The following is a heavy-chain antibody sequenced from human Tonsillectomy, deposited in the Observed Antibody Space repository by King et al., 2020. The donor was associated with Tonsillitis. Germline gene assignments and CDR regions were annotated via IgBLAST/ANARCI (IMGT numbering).Heavy chain of an antibody. Sequence: VQLVQSGGEVKMPGASVKISCKTSGYTFSTYAIHWVRQAPGQGLEWIGWINTAIADTKYSQKLQGRVTITTDTSASTAFMELSSLRSEDTAVYYCARAPLVVPADMDYWGQGTLVTVSS. CDR2: INTAIADT. J-gene: IGHJ4*02. CDR3: ARAPLVVPADMDY. D-gene: IGHD2-2*01. V-gene: IGHV1-3*04. CDR1: GYTFSTYA.